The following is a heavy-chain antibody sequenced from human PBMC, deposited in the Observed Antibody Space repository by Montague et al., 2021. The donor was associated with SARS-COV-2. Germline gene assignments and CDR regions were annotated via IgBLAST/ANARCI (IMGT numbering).Heavy chain of an antibody. V-gene: IGHV4-39*01. CDR1: GGSISSSSYY. CDR3: ARQEPIVVVVAAARGWFDP. D-gene: IGHD2-15*01. CDR2: IYYSGST. Sequence: SETLSLTCTVSGGSISSSSYYWGWIRQPPGKGLEWIGSIYYSGSTYYNPSLMSRVTISVDTSKNQFSLKLSSVTAADTAVYYCARQEPIVVVVAAARGWFDPWGQGTLVTVSS. J-gene: IGHJ5*02.